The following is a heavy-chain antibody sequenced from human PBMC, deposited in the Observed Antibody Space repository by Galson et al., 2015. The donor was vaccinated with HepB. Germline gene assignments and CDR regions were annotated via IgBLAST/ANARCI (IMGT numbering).Heavy chain of an antibody. CDR3: TTTALSGWYFYYYYYYMDV. Sequence: SLRLSCAASGFTFSNAWMSWVRQAPGKGLEWVGRIKSKTDGGTTDYAAPVKGRFTISRDDSKNTLYLQMNSLKTEDTAVYYCTTTALSGWYFYYYYYYMDVWGKGTTVTVSS. V-gene: IGHV3-15*01. CDR2: IKSKTDGGTT. D-gene: IGHD6-19*01. CDR1: GFTFSNAW. J-gene: IGHJ6*03.